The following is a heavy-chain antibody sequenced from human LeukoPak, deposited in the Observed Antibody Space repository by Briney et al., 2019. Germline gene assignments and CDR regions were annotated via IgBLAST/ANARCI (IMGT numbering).Heavy chain of an antibody. J-gene: IGHJ6*03. CDR1: GGTFSSYA. Sequence: ASVKVSCKASGGTFSSYAISGVRQAPGQGLEWMGGIIPIFGTANYAQKFQGRVTITTDESTSTAYMELSSLRSEDTAVYYCARGRASIAAMPIYYCYMDGWGKGTTVTVSS. CDR2: IIPIFGTA. CDR3: ARGRASIAAMPIYYCYMDG. D-gene: IGHD6-6*01. V-gene: IGHV1-69*05.